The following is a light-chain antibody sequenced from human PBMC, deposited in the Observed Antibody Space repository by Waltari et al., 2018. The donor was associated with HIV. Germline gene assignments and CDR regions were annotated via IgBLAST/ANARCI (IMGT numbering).Light chain of an antibody. CDR1: HGISIY. V-gene: IGKV1-16*01. J-gene: IGKJ4*01. Sequence: DIKMTQSPSSLSASVGDRVTITCRASHGISIYLAWFQQKPGRAPKSLIYASSNLQSGVPVRFSGSRSGTEFTLTITSLQPEDFATYYCQQYNAYPLTFGGGTRVEIK. CDR2: ASS. CDR3: QQYNAYPLT.